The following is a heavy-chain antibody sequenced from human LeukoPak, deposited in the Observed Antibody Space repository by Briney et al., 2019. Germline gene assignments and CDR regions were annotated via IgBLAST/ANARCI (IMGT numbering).Heavy chain of an antibody. D-gene: IGHD1-26*01. CDR1: GGSISSSSYY. CDR2: IYYSGST. J-gene: IGHJ5*02. CDR3: AREGSGSYYGDNWFDP. Sequence: SETLSLTCTVSGGSISSSSYYWGWIRQPPGKGLEWIGSIYYSGSTNYNPSLKSRVTISVDTSKNQFSLKLSSVTAADTAVYYCAREGSGSYYGDNWFDPWGQGTLVTVSS. V-gene: IGHV4-39*07.